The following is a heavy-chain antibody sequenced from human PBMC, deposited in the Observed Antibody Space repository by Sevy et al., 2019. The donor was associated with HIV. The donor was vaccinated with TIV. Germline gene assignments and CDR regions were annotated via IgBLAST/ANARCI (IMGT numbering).Heavy chain of an antibody. Sequence: GGSLRLSCAASGFTFSSYSMNWVRQAPGKGLEWVSYISSSSSTIYYADSVKGRFTISRDNAKNSLYLQMNSLRDEDRAVYYCAREHAPGKLFGELYGLRPYLWWFDPWGQGTLVTVSS. D-gene: IGHD3-10*02. CDR2: ISSSSSTI. CDR1: GFTFSSYS. V-gene: IGHV3-48*02. CDR3: AREHAPGKLFGELYGLRPYLWWFDP. J-gene: IGHJ5*02.